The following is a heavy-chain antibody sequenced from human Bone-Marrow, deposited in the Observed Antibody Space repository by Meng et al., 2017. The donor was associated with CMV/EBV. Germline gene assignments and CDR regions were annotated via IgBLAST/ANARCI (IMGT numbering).Heavy chain of an antibody. J-gene: IGHJ6*02. CDR1: GGSVSSGSYY. CDR2: IYYSGST. V-gene: IGHV4-61*01. Sequence: GSLRLSCTVSGGSVSSGSYYWSWIRQPPGKGLEWIGYIYYSGSTNYNPSLKSRVTISVDTSKNQFSLKLSSVTAADTAVYYCARLRWRYCSSTSCYGYYYYYGMDVWGQGTTVTVSS. D-gene: IGHD2-2*01. CDR3: ARLRWRYCSSTSCYGYYYYYGMDV.